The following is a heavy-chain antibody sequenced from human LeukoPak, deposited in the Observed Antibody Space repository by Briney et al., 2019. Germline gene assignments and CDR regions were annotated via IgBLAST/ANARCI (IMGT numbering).Heavy chain of an antibody. V-gene: IGHV4-61*01. Sequence: SETLSLTCTVSGGSISSSSYYWSWIRQPPGKGLEWIGYIYYSGSTNYNPSLKSRVTISVDTSKNQFSLKLSSVTAADTAVYYCARDGRGYPAYYFDYWGQGTLVTVSS. CDR2: IYYSGST. J-gene: IGHJ4*02. D-gene: IGHD3-22*01. CDR3: ARDGRGYPAYYFDY. CDR1: GGSISSSSYY.